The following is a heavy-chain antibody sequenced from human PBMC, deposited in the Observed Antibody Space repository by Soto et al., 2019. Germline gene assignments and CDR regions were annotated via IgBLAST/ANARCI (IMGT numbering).Heavy chain of an antibody. J-gene: IGHJ4*02. CDR3: ARVRGGGPFDD. Sequence: PSDTLSLTCHVSGCSISSYYWSWIRQHPGKGLEWIGYIYYSGSTYYNPSLKSRVTISVDTSKNQFSLKLTSVTAADTAVYYCARVRGGGPFDDWGQGTLVTVSS. V-gene: IGHV4-59*06. CDR1: GCSISSYY. D-gene: IGHD1-26*01. CDR2: IYYSGST.